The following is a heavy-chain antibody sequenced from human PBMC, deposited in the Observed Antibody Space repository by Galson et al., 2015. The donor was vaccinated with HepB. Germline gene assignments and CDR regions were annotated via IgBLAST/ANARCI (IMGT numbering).Heavy chain of an antibody. D-gene: IGHD4-11*01. CDR3: ASAPNPTTVAYFDY. V-gene: IGHV3-30-3*01. Sequence: SLRLSCAASGFTFSSYAMHWVCQAPGKGLEWVAVISYDGSNKYYADSVKGRFTISRDNSKNTLYLQMNSLRAEDTAVYYCASAPNPTTVAYFDYWGQGTLVTVSP. J-gene: IGHJ4*02. CDR2: ISYDGSNK. CDR1: GFTFSSYA.